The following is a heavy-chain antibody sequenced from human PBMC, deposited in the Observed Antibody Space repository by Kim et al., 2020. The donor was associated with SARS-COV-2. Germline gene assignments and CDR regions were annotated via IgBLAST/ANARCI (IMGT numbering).Heavy chain of an antibody. CDR3: AVYDSSGYYYDAFDI. CDR1: GYSFTSYW. Sequence: GESLKISCKGSGYSFTSYWISWVRQMPGKGLEWMGRIDPSDYYTNYSPSFQGHVTISADKSISTAYLQWSSLKASDTAMYYCAVYDSSGYYYDAFDIWGQGTMVTVSS. CDR2: IDPSDYYT. D-gene: IGHD3-22*01. J-gene: IGHJ3*02. V-gene: IGHV5-10-1*01.